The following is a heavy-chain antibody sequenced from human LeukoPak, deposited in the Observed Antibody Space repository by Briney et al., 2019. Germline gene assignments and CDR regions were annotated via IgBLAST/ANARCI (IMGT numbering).Heavy chain of an antibody. D-gene: IGHD2-2*01. V-gene: IGHV3-30*04. J-gene: IGHJ3*02. CDR1: GFTFSSYA. Sequence: PGGSLGLSCAASGFTFSSYAMHWVRQAPGKGLEWVAVISYDGSNKYYADSVKGRFTISRDNSKNTLYLQMNSMRAEDTAVYYCERERGDIVVVPAARNDAFDIWGQGTMVTVSS. CDR3: ERERGDIVVVPAARNDAFDI. CDR2: ISYDGSNK.